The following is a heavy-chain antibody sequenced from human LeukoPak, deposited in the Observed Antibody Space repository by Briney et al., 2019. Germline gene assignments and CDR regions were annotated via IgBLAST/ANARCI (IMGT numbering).Heavy chain of an antibody. V-gene: IGHV3-23*01. CDR1: GFTFSSYG. D-gene: IGHD1-26*01. CDR3: TKNVGAYSGSHIDY. Sequence: PGGSLRLSCAASGFTFSSYGMSWVRQAPGKGLEWVSTINRSGDNTYYVDSVKGRFTISRDNSKNTLYLQMNSLRAEDTAVYYCTKNVGAYSGSHIDYWGQGTLVTVSS. J-gene: IGHJ4*02. CDR2: INRSGDNT.